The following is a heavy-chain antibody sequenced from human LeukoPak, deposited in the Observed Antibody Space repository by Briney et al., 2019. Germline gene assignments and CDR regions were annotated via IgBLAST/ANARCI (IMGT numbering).Heavy chain of an antibody. Sequence: GGSLRLSCAASGFTVSSNYMSWVRQAPGKGLEWVSVIYSGGSTYYADSVKGRFAISRDNSKNTLYLQMNSLRAEDTAVYYCARLSSGWSLDYWGQGTPVTVSS. V-gene: IGHV3-53*01. J-gene: IGHJ4*02. CDR2: IYSGGST. CDR3: ARLSSGWSLDY. D-gene: IGHD6-19*01. CDR1: GFTVSSNY.